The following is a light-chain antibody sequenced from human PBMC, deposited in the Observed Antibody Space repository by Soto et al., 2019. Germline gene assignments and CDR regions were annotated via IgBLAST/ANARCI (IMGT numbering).Light chain of an antibody. CDR1: QGINRD. CDR3: QHYDGYPLS. J-gene: IGKJ4*01. CDR2: EAS. V-gene: IGKV1-8*01. Sequence: AIRVTQSPPSISASAGDSVTITCRTSQGINRDLAWYKQKPGKAPKLLIYEASTLQTVVPSRFSGSVSGTDFTLTISSLQPEDFATYYCQHYDGYPLSFGGGTKVE.